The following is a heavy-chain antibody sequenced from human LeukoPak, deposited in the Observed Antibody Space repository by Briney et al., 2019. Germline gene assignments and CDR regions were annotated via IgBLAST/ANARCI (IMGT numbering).Heavy chain of an antibody. CDR1: GGSISSYY. V-gene: IGHV4-59*01. CDR2: IYYSGST. J-gene: IGHJ6*02. CDR3: ARCEDTAMDYYYYGMDV. D-gene: IGHD5-18*01. Sequence: SETLSLTCTVSGGSISSYYWSWIRQPPGKGLEWIGYIYYSGSTNYNPSLKSRVTISVDTSKNQFSLKLSSVTAADTAVYYCARCEDTAMDYYYYGMDVWGQGTTVTVSS.